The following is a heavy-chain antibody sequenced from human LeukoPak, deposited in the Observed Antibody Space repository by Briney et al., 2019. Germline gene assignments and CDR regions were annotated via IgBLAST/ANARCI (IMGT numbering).Heavy chain of an antibody. V-gene: IGHV1-2*02. Sequence: ASVKVSCKASGYTFTGYYMHWVRQAPGQGLEWMGWINPNSGGTNYAQKLQGRVTMTTDTSTSTAYMELRSLRSDDTAVYYCARDVLAVAGSYDWGQGTLVTVSS. J-gene: IGHJ4*02. CDR3: ARDVLAVAGSYD. CDR2: INPNSGGT. D-gene: IGHD6-19*01. CDR1: GYTFTGYY.